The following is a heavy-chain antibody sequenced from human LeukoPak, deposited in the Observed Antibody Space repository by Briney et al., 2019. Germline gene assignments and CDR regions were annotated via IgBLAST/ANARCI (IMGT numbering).Heavy chain of an antibody. CDR3: ARDNGSGSYYPHY. V-gene: IGHV3-7*01. D-gene: IGHD3-10*01. CDR1: GFTFSSYW. CDR2: IKQDGSEK. Sequence: GGSLILSCAASGFTFSSYWMSWVRQAPGKGLEWVANIKQDGSEKYYVDSVKGRFTISRDNAKNSLYLQMNSLRAEDTAVYYCARDNGSGSYYPHYWGQGTLVTVSS. J-gene: IGHJ4*02.